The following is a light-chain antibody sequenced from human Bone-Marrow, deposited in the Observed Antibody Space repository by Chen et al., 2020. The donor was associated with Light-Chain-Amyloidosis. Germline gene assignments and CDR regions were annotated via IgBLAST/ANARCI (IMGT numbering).Light chain of an antibody. CDR2: RNN. J-gene: IGLJ1*01. CDR1: SSNIGNNY. V-gene: IGLV1-47*01. Sequence: QSVLTQPPSASGTPGQRVTISCSGASSNIGNNYVYWYQHFPGAAPKLLIHRNNQRPSGVPDRFSASKSGTSAFLAISGLRSEEEDDYYCADRDGSLCGYVFGTGTKVIV. CDR3: ADRDGSLCGYV.